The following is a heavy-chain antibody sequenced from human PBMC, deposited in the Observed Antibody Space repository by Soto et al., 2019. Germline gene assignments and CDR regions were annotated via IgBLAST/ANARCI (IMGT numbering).Heavy chain of an antibody. D-gene: IGHD6-13*01. CDR1: GFTFTSSA. CDR3: AADSRTGDAFDI. Sequence: ASVKVSCKASGFTFTSSAVQWVGQARGQRLEWIGWIVVGSGNTNYAQKFQERVTITRDMSTSTAYMELSSLRSEDTAVYYCAADSRTGDAFDIWGQGTMVTVSS. CDR2: IVVGSGNT. J-gene: IGHJ3*02. V-gene: IGHV1-58*01.